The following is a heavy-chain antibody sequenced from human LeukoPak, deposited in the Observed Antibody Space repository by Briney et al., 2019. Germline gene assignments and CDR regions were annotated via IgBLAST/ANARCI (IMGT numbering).Heavy chain of an antibody. CDR2: IIPIFGTA. V-gene: IGHV1-69*13. CDR3: ARDRGGTPPGGDY. Sequence: GASVKVSCKASGGTLSSYAISWVRQAPGQGLEWMGGIIPIFGTANYAQKFQGRVTITADESTSTAYMELRSPRSDDTAVYYCARDRGGTPPGGDYWGQGTLVTVSS. D-gene: IGHD1-14*01. CDR1: GGTLSSYA. J-gene: IGHJ4*02.